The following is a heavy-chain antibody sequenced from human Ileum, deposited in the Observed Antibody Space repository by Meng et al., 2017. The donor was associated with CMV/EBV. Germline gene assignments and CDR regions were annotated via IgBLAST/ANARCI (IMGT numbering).Heavy chain of an antibody. D-gene: IGHD5-12*01. J-gene: IGHJ4*02. CDR2: IRYDGSSK. Sequence: GGSLRLSCAASGFTFSSYGMHWVRQAPGKGLEWVAVIRYDGSSKYYADSVKGRFTISRDNSKNTLYLQVSSLRAEDTALYYCAIQSDSDYTSSFDHWGQGTLVTVSS. CDR3: AIQSDSDYTSSFDH. CDR1: GFTFSSYG. V-gene: IGHV3-30*02.